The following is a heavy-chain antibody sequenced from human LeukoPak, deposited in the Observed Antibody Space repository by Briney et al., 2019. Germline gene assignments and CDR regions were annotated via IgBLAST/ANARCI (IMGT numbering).Heavy chain of an antibody. V-gene: IGHV3-23*01. CDR1: GFTFSSYA. J-gene: IGHJ6*02. CDR2: ISDSGGTT. D-gene: IGHD2-8*01. CDR3: ARVRTYYYNGMDV. Sequence: GGSLRLSCAASGFTFSSYAMSWVRQAPGKGLEWVSGISDSGGTTYYADSVKGRFTISRDNSKNTLFLQMSSLRAEDTAVYYCARVRTYYYNGMDVWGQGTTATVSS.